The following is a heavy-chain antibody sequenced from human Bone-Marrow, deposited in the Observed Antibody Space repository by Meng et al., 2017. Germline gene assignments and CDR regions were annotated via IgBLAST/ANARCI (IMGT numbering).Heavy chain of an antibody. CDR2: INSDGTST. D-gene: IGHD3-10*01. CDR1: GFTFSRSW. Sequence: GGSLRLSCTVSGFTFSRSWMHWVRQAPEQGLIWVSRINSDGTSTSNNGVFVKGRFTSSRDNAKNTLYLQMNSLRVDDTAMYYCAVSLEGHGSGTFAGATWGQGKRVNISS. J-gene: IGHJ1*01. CDR3: AVSLEGHGSGTFAGAT. V-gene: IGHV3-74*01.